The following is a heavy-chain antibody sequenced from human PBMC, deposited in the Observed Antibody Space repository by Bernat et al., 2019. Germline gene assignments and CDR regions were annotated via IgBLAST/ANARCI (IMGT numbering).Heavy chain of an antibody. CDR2: ISSSSSYT. CDR1: GFTFSDYY. Sequence: QVQLVESGGGLVKPGGSLRLSCAASGFTFSDYYMSWIRQAPGKGLEWVSYISSSSSYTNYADSVKGRFTISRDNSKNTLYLQMNSLRAEDTAVYYCARERVYGDYLYDYWGQGTLVTVSS. CDR3: ARERVYGDYLYDY. D-gene: IGHD4-17*01. J-gene: IGHJ4*02. V-gene: IGHV3-11*06.